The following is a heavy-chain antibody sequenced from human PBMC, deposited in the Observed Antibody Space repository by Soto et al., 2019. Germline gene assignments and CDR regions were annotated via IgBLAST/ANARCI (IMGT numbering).Heavy chain of an antibody. V-gene: IGHV1-24*01. CDR2: FDPEDGET. D-gene: IGHD5-12*01. CDR1: GYTLTELS. J-gene: IGHJ4*02. CDR3: ATAGYSRYDWGRFDY. Sequence: QVQLVQSGAEVKKPGASVKVSCKVSGYTLTELSMHWVRQAPGKGLEWMGGFDPEDGETIYAQKFQGRVTMTEDTSNDTAYMERSNLRCEDTAVYYCATAGYSRYDWGRFDYWGQGTLVTVSS.